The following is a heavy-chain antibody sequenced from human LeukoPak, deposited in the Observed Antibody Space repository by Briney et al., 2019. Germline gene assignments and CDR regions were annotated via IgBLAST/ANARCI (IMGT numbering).Heavy chain of an antibody. CDR3: TTHQIVVVPSAMGMDV. CDR1: GFTFSNAW. V-gene: IGHV3-15*01. D-gene: IGHD2-2*01. Sequence: GGSLRLSCAASGFTFSNAWMSWVRQAPGKGLEWVGRIKSKTDGGTTDYAAPVKGRFTISRDDSKNTLYLQMNSLKTEDAAVYYCTTHQIVVVPSAMGMDVWGQGTTVTVSS. CDR2: IKSKTDGGTT. J-gene: IGHJ6*02.